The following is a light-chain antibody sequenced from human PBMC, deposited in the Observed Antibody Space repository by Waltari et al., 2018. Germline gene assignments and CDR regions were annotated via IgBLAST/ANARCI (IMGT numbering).Light chain of an antibody. Sequence: DIVMTQTPVSLSVTPGQPASISCRSSQSLLHRDGKTYLYWYLQKAGQPPQLLIYEVSNRCSGVPDRFSGSGSGTDFTLKISRVEAEDVGVYYCMQSIQFLTFGGGTKVEIK. CDR2: EVS. V-gene: IGKV2D-29*01. CDR1: QSLLHRDGKTY. CDR3: MQSIQFLT. J-gene: IGKJ4*01.